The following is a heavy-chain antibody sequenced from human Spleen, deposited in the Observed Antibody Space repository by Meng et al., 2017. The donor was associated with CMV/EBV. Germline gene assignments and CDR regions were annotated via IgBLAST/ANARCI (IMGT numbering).Heavy chain of an antibody. D-gene: IGHD4-11*01. J-gene: IGHJ4*02. CDR3: ARVADPTATTRLIDY. V-gene: IGHV3-21*01. CDR1: GFTVSVYS. Sequence: GGSLRLSCAASGFTVSVYSVNWVRQAPGKGLEWVSSISSGSGYIYYADSLKGRFTISRDNAKNSLYLQMHSLRAEDTAVYYCARVADPTATTRLIDYWGQGTLVTVSS. CDR2: ISSGSGYI.